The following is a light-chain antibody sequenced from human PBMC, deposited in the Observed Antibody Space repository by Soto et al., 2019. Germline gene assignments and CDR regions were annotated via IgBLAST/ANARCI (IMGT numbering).Light chain of an antibody. CDR1: QSISSW. J-gene: IGKJ4*01. Sequence: DSLMTQSPSTLSASVGDRVPITCRASQSISSWLAWYQQKPGKAPTLLIYKASSLEIGVPPRFSGSGSGTEFTLTISSLQPDDFATYYCQQYNSYPLTFGGGNKVEIK. CDR2: KAS. V-gene: IGKV1-5*03. CDR3: QQYNSYPLT.